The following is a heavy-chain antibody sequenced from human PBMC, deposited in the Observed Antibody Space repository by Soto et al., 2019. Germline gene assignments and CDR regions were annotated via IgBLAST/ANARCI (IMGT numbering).Heavy chain of an antibody. CDR2: INPDGSEK. Sequence: EVQLVESGGDLVHPGGSLRLSCAASGFSFSNSWMTWVRQGPGKGLEWVATINPDGSEKDYMDSVKGRFTVSRDNARNSLFLEMNRRRADDTAVYFCARKDYYYDTSNAGWFDPWGQGTLVTVSS. CDR1: GFSFSNSW. J-gene: IGHJ5*02. V-gene: IGHV3-7*05. D-gene: IGHD3-22*01. CDR3: ARKDYYYDTSNAGWFDP.